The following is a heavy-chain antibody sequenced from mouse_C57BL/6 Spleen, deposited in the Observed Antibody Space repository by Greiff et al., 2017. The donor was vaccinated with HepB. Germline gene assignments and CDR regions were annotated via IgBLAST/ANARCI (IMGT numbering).Heavy chain of an antibody. Sequence: VQLQQPGAELVKPGASVKLSCKASGYTFTSYWMHWVKQRPGQGLEWIGMIHPNSGSTNYNEKFKSKATLTVDKSSSTAYMQLSSLTSEDSAVYYCANYYGSSYWYFDVWGTGTTVTVSS. CDR3: ANYYGSSYWYFDV. J-gene: IGHJ1*03. D-gene: IGHD1-1*01. CDR1: GYTFTSYW. CDR2: IHPNSGST. V-gene: IGHV1-64*01.